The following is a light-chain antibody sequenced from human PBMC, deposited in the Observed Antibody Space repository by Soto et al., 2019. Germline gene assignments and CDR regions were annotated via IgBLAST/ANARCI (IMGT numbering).Light chain of an antibody. J-gene: IGKJ1*01. CDR1: QYISTY. CDR2: AAS. CDR3: QQYETFSGT. V-gene: IGKV1-39*01. Sequence: DIQMTQSPSSLSASVGDRVTITCRASQYISTYLNWYQQKPGKAPKLLIYAASSLQSGVPSRFTGSGSGTDFTLTISSLQPEDFATYYCQQYETFSGTFGPGTKVDIK.